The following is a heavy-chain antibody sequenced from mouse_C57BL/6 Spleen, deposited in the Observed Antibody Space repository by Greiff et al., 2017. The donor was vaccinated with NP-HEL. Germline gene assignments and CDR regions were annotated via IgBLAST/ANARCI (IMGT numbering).Heavy chain of an antibody. D-gene: IGHD2-4*01. CDR3: GRGDYDYDVRTGFAMDY. J-gene: IGHJ4*01. Sequence: VQLQQSGAELARPGASVKLSCKASGYTFTSYGISWVKQRTGQGLEWIGEIYPRSGNTYYNEKFKGKATLTADKASSTAYMELRSLTSEDSAVYFCGRGDYDYDVRTGFAMDYWGQGTSVTVSS. CDR2: IYPRSGNT. V-gene: IGHV1-81*01. CDR1: GYTFTSYG.